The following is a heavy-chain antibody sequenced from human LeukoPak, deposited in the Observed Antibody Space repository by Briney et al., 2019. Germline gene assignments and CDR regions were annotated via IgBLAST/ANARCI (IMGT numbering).Heavy chain of an antibody. CDR3: AREKLLADYFDY. V-gene: IGHV3-48*01. CDR1: GFTFSSHS. Sequence: PGGSLRLSCAASGFTFSSHSMNWVRQAPGKGLEWVSYISSSSSTIYYADSVKGRFTISRDNAENSLYLQMDSLRVEDTAVYYCAREKLLADYFDYWGQGTLVTVSS. D-gene: IGHD2/OR15-2a*01. CDR2: ISSSSSTI. J-gene: IGHJ4*02.